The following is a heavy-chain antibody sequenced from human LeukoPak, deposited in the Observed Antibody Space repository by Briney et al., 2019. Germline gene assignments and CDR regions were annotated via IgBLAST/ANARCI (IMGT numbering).Heavy chain of an antibody. CDR3: ARGMHV. CDR1: GFTFSDYW. V-gene: IGHV3-7*01. CDR2: MKQDGSDI. Sequence: PGGSLRLSCVGSGFTFSDYWMTWVRQAPGKGLEWVANMKQDGSDIYYVGSVKGRFTISRDNARNLLYLQMNSLRAEDTAVYYCARGMHVWGQGTTVTVSS. J-gene: IGHJ6*02.